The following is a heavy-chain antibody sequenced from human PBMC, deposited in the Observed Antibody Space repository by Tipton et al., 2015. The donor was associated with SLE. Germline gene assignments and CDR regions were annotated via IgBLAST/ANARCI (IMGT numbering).Heavy chain of an antibody. CDR2: VNSDGSST. V-gene: IGHV3-74*01. J-gene: IGHJ3*01. Sequence: SLRLSCAASGFTFSTSWMHWVRQAPGKGLVWVSRVNSDGSSTRYADSVKGRFAISRDNSKNTLFLQMNSLRTDDTAVYYCARDGSSIDAFDFWGQGTMVTVSS. CDR3: ARDGSSIDAFDF. CDR1: GFTFSTSW. D-gene: IGHD2-15*01.